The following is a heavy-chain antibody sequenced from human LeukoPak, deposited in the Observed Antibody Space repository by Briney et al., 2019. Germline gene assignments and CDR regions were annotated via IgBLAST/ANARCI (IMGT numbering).Heavy chain of an antibody. CDR2: ISTSGGHT. D-gene: IGHD3-22*01. CDR3: AKDRDADDYDSSGYWSPIF. J-gene: IGHJ4*02. CDR1: GFTFSIYA. V-gene: IGHV3-23*01. Sequence: GGSLRLSCAASGFTFSIYAMNWVRQAPGKGLEWVSGISTSGGHTHFADSVKGRFTISRDNARNTLYLQMDSLRGEDTAVYYCAKDRDADDYDSSGYWSPIFWGQGTLVTVSS.